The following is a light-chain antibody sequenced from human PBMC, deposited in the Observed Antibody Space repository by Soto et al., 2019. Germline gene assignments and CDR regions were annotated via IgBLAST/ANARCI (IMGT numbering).Light chain of an antibody. J-gene: IGKJ5*01. CDR3: HQRNQ. V-gene: IGKV3D-15*01. CDR1: QSVSSN. Sequence: IVLTQSPATLSVSPGERATLSCRASQSVSSNLAWHQQRPGQAPRLLIYGASTRATGVPARFSGSRSGTDFTLTISSVEPEDFAMYYCHQRNQFGQGTRLEIK. CDR2: GAS.